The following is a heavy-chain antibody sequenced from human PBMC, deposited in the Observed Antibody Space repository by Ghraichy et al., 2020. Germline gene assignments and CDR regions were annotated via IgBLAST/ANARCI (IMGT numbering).Heavy chain of an antibody. V-gene: IGHV3-30-3*01. D-gene: IGHD6-19*01. Sequence: LRLSCAASGFTFSSYAMHWVRQAPGKGLEWVAVISYDGSNKYYADSVKGRFTISRDNSKNTLYLQMNSLRAEDTAVYYCARDPLGSGQWPYGMDVWGQGTTVTVSS. CDR2: ISYDGSNK. J-gene: IGHJ6*02. CDR3: ARDPLGSGQWPYGMDV. CDR1: GFTFSSYA.